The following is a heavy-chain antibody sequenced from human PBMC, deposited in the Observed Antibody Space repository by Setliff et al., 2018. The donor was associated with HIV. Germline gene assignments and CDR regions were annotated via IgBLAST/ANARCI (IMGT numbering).Heavy chain of an antibody. CDR1: GDSLSGGDFY. CDR2: VYWSGTT. Sequence: SETLSPTCIVSGDSLSGGDFYWTWILQSPGRGLEWIGYVYWSGTTHYNPSLNGRVTISVDTSENQFSLKLDALTAADSAVYYCARTTRHDGAAYDAFDLWGQGTLVTVSS. V-gene: IGHV4-30-4*01. J-gene: IGHJ3*01. CDR3: ARTTRHDGAAYDAFDL. D-gene: IGHD3-3*01.